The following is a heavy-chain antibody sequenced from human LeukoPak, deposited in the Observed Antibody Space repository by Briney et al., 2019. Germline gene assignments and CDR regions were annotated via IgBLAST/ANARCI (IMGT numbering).Heavy chain of an antibody. CDR3: ARYWGPYDNSGAYFDY. V-gene: IGHV4-59*08. CDR1: GGSIRSYY. D-gene: IGHD3-22*01. Sequence: SETLSLTCTVSGGSIRSYYWGWIRQPPGKGLEWIGYIHYSESTKYNPSLKSRVTMSVDTSKNQFSLKLSSVTAADTAMYYCARYWGPYDNSGAYFDYWGQGTLVTVSS. CDR2: IHYSEST. J-gene: IGHJ4*02.